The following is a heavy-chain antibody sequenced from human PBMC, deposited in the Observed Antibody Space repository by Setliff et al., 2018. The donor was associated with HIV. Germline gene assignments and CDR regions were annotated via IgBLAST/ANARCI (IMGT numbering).Heavy chain of an antibody. V-gene: IGHV1-2*02. CDR2: INPKTAAT. D-gene: IGHD3-22*01. J-gene: IGHJ2*01. CDR3: ARDDHYYDMGSILSDWFFDL. Sequence: ASVKVSCKTSAYTFTDYFVHWVRLAPGQGLEWMGWINPKTAATHYTQDFQGRVTMTSDTSTSTVYMELSRLRSDDTAVYYCARDDHYYDMGSILSDWFFDLWDRGTLVTVSS. CDR1: AYTFTDYF.